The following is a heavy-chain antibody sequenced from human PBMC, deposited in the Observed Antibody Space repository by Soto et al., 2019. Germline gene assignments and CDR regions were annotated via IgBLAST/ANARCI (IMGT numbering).Heavy chain of an antibody. CDR2: IIPILGIA. CDR1: GGTFSSYT. CDR3: ARNRNSSYNWNYYRPDDAFDI. D-gene: IGHD1-7*01. V-gene: IGHV1-69*02. Sequence: SVKVSCKASGGTFSSYTISWVRKAPGQGLEWLGRIIPILGIANYAQKFQGRVTITADKSTSTAYMELSSLRSEDTAVYYCARNRNSSYNWNYYRPDDAFDIWGQGTMVTVSS. J-gene: IGHJ3*02.